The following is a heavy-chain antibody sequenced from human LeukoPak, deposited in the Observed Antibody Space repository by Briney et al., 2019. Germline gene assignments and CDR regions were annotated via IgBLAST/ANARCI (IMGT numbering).Heavy chain of an antibody. CDR1: GGSFSGYY. CDR2: INHSGST. J-gene: IGHJ3*02. D-gene: IGHD3-10*01. Sequence: PSETLSLTCAVYGGSFSGYYWSWIRQPPGKGLEWIGEINHSGSTYYNPSLKSRVTISLDTSRNQFSLKLNSVTAADTAVYYCAKSNGYGLVDIWGQGTMVIVS. V-gene: IGHV4-34*01. CDR3: AKSNGYGLVDI.